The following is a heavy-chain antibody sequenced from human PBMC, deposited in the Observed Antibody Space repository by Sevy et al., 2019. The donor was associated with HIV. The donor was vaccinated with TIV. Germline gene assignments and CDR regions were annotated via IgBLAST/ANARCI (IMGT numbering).Heavy chain of an antibody. D-gene: IGHD5-18*01. J-gene: IGHJ4*02. CDR2: ISSSSSYI. CDR3: AREISGYSYGNNYFDY. Sequence: GESLKISCAASGFTFSSYSMNWVRQAPGKGLEWVSSISSSSSYIYYADSVKGRFTISRDNAKNSLYLQMNSLRAEDTAVYYCAREISGYSYGNNYFDYWGQGTLVTVSS. V-gene: IGHV3-21*01. CDR1: GFTFSSYS.